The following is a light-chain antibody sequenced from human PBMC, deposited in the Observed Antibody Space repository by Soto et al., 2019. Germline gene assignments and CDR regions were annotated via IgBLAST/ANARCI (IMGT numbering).Light chain of an antibody. CDR1: QYVGTR. Sequence: DIVLTQSPATLSSSPGETATLSCRASQYVGTRLAWYHHKPGQAPRLLIYYTSNRATGIPARFSGSRSGTDCTLTISSLAPEDVAIYYCHQRQSWPRTLGQGTKVDIK. CDR2: YTS. CDR3: HQRQSWPRT. V-gene: IGKV3-11*01. J-gene: IGKJ1*01.